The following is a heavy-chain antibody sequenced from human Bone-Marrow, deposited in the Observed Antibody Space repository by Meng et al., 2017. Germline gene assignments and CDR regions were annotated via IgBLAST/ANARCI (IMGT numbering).Heavy chain of an antibody. Sequence: QLQLQESGPGLVKPSETLSLTCTVSGGSISSSSYYWGWIRQPPGKGLEWIGSIYYSGSTYYNPSLKSRVTISVDTSKNQFSLKLSSVTAADTAVYYCARGPLSAAGTMGYFQHWGQGTLVTVSS. D-gene: IGHD6-13*01. J-gene: IGHJ1*01. CDR3: ARGPLSAAGTMGYFQH. V-gene: IGHV4-39*07. CDR2: IYYSGST. CDR1: GGSISSSSYY.